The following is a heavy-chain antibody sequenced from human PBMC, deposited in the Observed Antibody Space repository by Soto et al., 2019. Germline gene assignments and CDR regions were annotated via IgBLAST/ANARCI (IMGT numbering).Heavy chain of an antibody. V-gene: IGHV4-30-4*01. CDR2: IYYSGST. D-gene: IGHD3-22*01. Sequence: SETLSLTCTVSGGSISSGDYYWSRIRQAPGKGLEWIGYIYYSGSTYYNPSLKSRVTISVDTSKNQFSLKLSSVTAADTAVYYCARVAAYYYDSSGYYYASGYYGMDVWGQGTTVTVSS. CDR1: GGSISSGDYY. CDR3: ARVAAYYYDSSGYYYASGYYGMDV. J-gene: IGHJ6*02.